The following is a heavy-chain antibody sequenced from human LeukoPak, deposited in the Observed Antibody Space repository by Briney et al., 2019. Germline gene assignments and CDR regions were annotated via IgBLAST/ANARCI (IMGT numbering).Heavy chain of an antibody. V-gene: IGHV4-59*02. J-gene: IGHJ4*02. D-gene: IGHD5-24*01. CDR2: LYYSESN. CDR1: GGSVASYY. CDR3: ARGGGGYNWVGFDY. Sequence: KASETLSLTCTVSGGSVASYYWSWIRQPPGKGLEWIGYLYYSESNSYNPSLKNRVTISVDTSKNQFSLKLTSVTAADTAVYFCARGGGGYNWVGFDYWGQGTLVTVSS.